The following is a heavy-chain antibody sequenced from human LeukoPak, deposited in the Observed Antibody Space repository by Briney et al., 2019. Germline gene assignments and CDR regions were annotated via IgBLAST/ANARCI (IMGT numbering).Heavy chain of an antibody. CDR3: AKDWRYYDSSGYRYFDY. V-gene: IGHV3-23*01. Sequence: QSGGSLRLSCAASGFTFSSYWMSWVRQAPGKGLEWVSSITSSGTGTFYADSVKGRLTISRDNSENTLYLQMNSLRVEDTAVYYCAKDWRYYDSSGYRYFDYWGQGTLVTVSS. CDR1: GFTFSSYW. D-gene: IGHD3-22*01. CDR2: ITSSGTGT. J-gene: IGHJ4*02.